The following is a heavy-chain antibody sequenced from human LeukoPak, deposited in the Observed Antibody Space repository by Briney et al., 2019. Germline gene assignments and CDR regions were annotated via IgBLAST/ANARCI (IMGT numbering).Heavy chain of an antibody. CDR1: GFTFSSYA. CDR3: AKEMAWGYYYDSSPSPIDY. V-gene: IGHV3-30*18. CDR2: ISYDGSNK. J-gene: IGHJ4*02. Sequence: GGSLRLSCAASGFTFSSYAMSWVRQAPGKGLEWVAVISYDGSNKYYADSVKGRFTISRDNSKNTLYLQMNSLRAEDTAVYYCAKEMAWGYYYDSSPSPIDYWGQGTLVTVSS. D-gene: IGHD3-22*01.